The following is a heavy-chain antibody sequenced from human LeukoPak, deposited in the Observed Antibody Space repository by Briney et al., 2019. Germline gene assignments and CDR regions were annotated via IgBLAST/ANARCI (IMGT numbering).Heavy chain of an antibody. Sequence: GSLRLSCAASGFTFSSYSINWIRQPPGKGLEWIGEINHSGSTNYNPSLKSRVTISVDTSKNQFSLKLSSVTAADTAVYYCASGAYYYDQFDYWGQGTLVTVSS. V-gene: IGHV4-34*01. CDR2: INHSGST. J-gene: IGHJ4*02. D-gene: IGHD3-22*01. CDR1: GFTFSSYS. CDR3: ASGAYYYDQFDY.